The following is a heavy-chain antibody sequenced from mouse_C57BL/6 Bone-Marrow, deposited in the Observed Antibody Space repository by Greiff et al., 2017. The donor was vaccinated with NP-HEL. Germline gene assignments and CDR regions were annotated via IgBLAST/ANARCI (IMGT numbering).Heavy chain of an antibody. Sequence: QVQLQQPGAELVKPGASVKLSCKASGYTFTSYWMHWVKQRPGQGLEWIGMIHPNSGSTNYNEKFKSKATLTVDKSSSTAYMQLSSLTSEDSAVYDCARLKGDYDGAMDYWGQGTSVTVSS. V-gene: IGHV1-64*01. CDR2: IHPNSGST. CDR3: ARLKGDYDGAMDY. D-gene: IGHD2-4*01. J-gene: IGHJ4*01. CDR1: GYTFTSYW.